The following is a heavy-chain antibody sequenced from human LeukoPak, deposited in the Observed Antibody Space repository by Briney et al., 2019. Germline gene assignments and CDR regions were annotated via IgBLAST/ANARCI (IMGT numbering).Heavy chain of an antibody. CDR2: IYYSGST. V-gene: IGHV4-39*07. CDR3: ARELPWFGELRPFDY. J-gene: IGHJ4*02. Sequence: SETLSLTCTVSGGSISSSSYYWGWIRQPPGKGLEWIGSIYYSGSTYYNPSLKSRVTISVDTSKNQFSLKLSSVTAADTAVYYCARELPWFGELRPFDYWGQGTLVTVSS. CDR1: GGSISSSSYY. D-gene: IGHD3-10*01.